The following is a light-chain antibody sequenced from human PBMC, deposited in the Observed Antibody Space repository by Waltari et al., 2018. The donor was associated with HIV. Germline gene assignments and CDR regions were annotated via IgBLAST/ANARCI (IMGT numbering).Light chain of an antibody. V-gene: IGKV1-9*01. Sequence: DILLTQYPAFLSASVGDRVTISCPANPDIRNYVAWYQQRPGRAPKLLIFSASILQEGVPSRFSASGSGTQFTLTINTLQPEDFATYYCQQQNTYPLTFGPGT. J-gene: IGKJ3*01. CDR2: SAS. CDR3: QQQNTYPLT. CDR1: PDIRNY.